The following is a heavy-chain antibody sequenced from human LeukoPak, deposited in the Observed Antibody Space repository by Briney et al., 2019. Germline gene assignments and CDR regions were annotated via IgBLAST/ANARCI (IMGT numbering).Heavy chain of an antibody. J-gene: IGHJ4*02. CDR3: ARHNVHYYDSRGYYIDY. CDR1: GGSISSSSYY. D-gene: IGHD3-22*01. V-gene: IGHV4-39*01. Sequence: SETLSLTCTVSGGSISSSSYYWGWIRQPPGKGLEWIGSIYYSGSTYYNPSLKSRVTISVDTSKNQLSLKLSSVTAADTAVYYCARHNVHYYDSRGYYIDYWGQGTLVTVSS. CDR2: IYYSGST.